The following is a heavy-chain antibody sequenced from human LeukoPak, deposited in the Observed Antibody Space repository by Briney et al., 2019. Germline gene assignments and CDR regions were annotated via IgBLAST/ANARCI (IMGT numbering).Heavy chain of an antibody. CDR1: RFTVSNYT. D-gene: IGHD6-19*01. Sequence: GGSLRLSCAASRFTVSNYTMDWVRQAPGKGLEWVSSISSSTSYIYYADSVKGRFTISRDNAKNSLYLQMNSLRAEDTTVYYCARDPPGAVAFDYWGQGTLVTVSS. CDR2: ISSSTSYI. V-gene: IGHV3-21*01. CDR3: ARDPPGAVAFDY. J-gene: IGHJ4*02.